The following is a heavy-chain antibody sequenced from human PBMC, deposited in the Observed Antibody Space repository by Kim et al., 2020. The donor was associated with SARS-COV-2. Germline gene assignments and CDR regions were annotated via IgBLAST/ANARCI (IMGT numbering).Heavy chain of an antibody. CDR2: IYYSGST. CDR3: ARLDYGDYDPTKLVYYGMDV. J-gene: IGHJ6*02. CDR1: GGSISSYY. V-gene: IGHV4-59*08. D-gene: IGHD4-17*01. Sequence: SETLSLTCTVSGGSISSYYWSWIRQPPGKGLEWIGYIYYSGSTNYNPSLKSRVTISVDTSKNQFSLKLSSVTAADTAVYYCARLDYGDYDPTKLVYYGMDVWGQGTTVTVSS.